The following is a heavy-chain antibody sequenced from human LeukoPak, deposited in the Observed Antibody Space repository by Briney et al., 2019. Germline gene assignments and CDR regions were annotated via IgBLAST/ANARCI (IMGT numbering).Heavy chain of an antibody. CDR3: ARGGFTGWLTLDY. J-gene: IGHJ4*02. V-gene: IGHV4-38-2*02. Sequence: SETLSLTCTVSGYSISSGYYWGWIRQPPGKGLEWIGSMYHSGSTHYNPSLKSRVTISVDTSKNQFSLKLSSVTAADTAVYYCARGGFTGWLTLDYWGQGTLVTVSS. CDR1: GYSISSGYY. D-gene: IGHD5-12*01. CDR2: MYHSGST.